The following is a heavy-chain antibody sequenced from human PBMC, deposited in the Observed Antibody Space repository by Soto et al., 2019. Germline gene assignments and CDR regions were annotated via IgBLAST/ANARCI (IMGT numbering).Heavy chain of an antibody. Sequence: QLQLQESGSGLVKPSQTLSLTCAVSGGSISSGGFSWTWIRQPPGKCLEWIGYIYHSGNTYYNPSLKSRVTISVDRSKNQFSLKLSSVTAADTAVYYCARGPYGSGHYQYYYGMDVWGQGTTVTVSS. CDR2: IYHSGNT. J-gene: IGHJ6*02. CDR3: ARGPYGSGHYQYYYGMDV. D-gene: IGHD3-10*01. V-gene: IGHV4-30-2*01. CDR1: GGSISSGGFS.